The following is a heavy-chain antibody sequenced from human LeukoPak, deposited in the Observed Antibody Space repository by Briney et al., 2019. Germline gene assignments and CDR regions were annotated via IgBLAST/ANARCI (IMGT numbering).Heavy chain of an antibody. J-gene: IGHJ3*02. CDR2: ISWNSGSI. Sequence: GGSLRLSCAASGFTFDDYAMHWVRQAPGKGLEWVSGISWNSGSIDYADSVKGRFTISRDNAKNSLYLQMNSLRAEDTALYYCAKGRFGELLGSDAFDIWGQGTMVTVSS. CDR1: GFTFDDYA. CDR3: AKGRFGELLGSDAFDI. D-gene: IGHD3-10*01. V-gene: IGHV3-9*01.